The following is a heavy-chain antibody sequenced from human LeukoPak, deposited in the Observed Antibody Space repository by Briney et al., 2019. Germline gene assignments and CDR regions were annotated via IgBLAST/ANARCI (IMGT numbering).Heavy chain of an antibody. CDR2: IYTSGST. V-gene: IGHV4-61*02. J-gene: IGHJ3*02. CDR1: GASISSGNNY. CDR3: ARLGYCSSTSCYLGAFDI. Sequence: SETLSLTCTVSGASISSGNNYWSWIRQPAGKGLEWLGRIYTSGSTYYNPSLKSRVTISVDTSKNQFSLKLSSVTAADTAVYYCARLGYCSSTSCYLGAFDIWGQGTMVTVSS. D-gene: IGHD2-2*01.